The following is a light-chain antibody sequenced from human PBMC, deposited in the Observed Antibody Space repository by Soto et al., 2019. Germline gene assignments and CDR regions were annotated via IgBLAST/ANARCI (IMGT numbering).Light chain of an antibody. CDR2: SAS. Sequence: EIVLTQSPGTLSLSPGERATLSCRASQTVSSNYLAWYQQKPGQAPRLLIYSASTSATGIPDRFSGSGSGTDFTLTISILEPEDFAVYYCQQYGTSPLTFGGGTKVDIK. CDR3: QQYGTSPLT. CDR1: QTVSSNY. J-gene: IGKJ4*01. V-gene: IGKV3-20*01.